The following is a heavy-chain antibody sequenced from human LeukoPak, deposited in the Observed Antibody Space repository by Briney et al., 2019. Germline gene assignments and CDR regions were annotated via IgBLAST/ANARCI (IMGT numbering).Heavy chain of an antibody. CDR3: AREGYDTLDY. CDR1: GDSVSTDSAA. V-gene: IGHV6-1*01. J-gene: IGHJ4*02. CDR2: TYYRSKWYY. D-gene: IGHD3-22*01. Sequence: SQTLSLTCAISGDSVSTDSAAWNWIRQSPSRGLEWLGRTYYRSKWYYDYAVSVKSRITINPDTSKNQFSLQLTSVPPEDTAVYYCAREGYDTLDYWGQGTLVTVPS.